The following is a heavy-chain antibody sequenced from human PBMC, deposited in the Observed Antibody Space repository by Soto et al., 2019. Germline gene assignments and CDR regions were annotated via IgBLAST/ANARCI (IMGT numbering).Heavy chain of an antibody. D-gene: IGHD6-19*01. J-gene: IGHJ4*01. V-gene: IGHV4-38-2*01. CDR1: VYSLSSGSY. Sequence: SETLSLTCAVSVYSLSSGSYWGWIRQPPGKGPEWIASIYHGGTTFYNPSLKSRVTLSVDTSKNHYSLKLRSVTAADTAVYYCARVHVMVVAGSTFDYWGPGILVTV. CDR2: IYHGGTT. CDR3: ARVHVMVVAGSTFDY.